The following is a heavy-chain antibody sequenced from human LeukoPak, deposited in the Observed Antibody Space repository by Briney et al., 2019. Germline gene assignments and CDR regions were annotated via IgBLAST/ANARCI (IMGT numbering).Heavy chain of an antibody. CDR1: GFTFSSYA. D-gene: IGHD3-22*01. V-gene: IGHV3-30-3*01. J-gene: IGHJ4*02. CDR2: ISYDGSNK. Sequence: GGSLRLSCAASGFTFSSYAMHWVRQAPGKGLEWVAVISYDGSNKYYADSVKGRFTISRDNSKNTLYLQMNSLRAEDTAVYYCANVYDSSGYYYGRLFDYWGQGTLVTVSS. CDR3: ANVYDSSGYYYGRLFDY.